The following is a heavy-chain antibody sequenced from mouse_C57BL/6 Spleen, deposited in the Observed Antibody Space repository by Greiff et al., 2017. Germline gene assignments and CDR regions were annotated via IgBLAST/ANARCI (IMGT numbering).Heavy chain of an antibody. CDR2: IYPGDGDT. J-gene: IGHJ4*01. CDR3: ARHWDYAMDY. Sequence: QVQLKESGAELVKPGASVKISCKASGYAFSSYWMNWVKQRPGKGLEWIGQIYPGDGDTNYNGKFKGKATLTADKSSSTAYMQLSSLTSEDSAVYFCARHWDYAMDYWGQGTSVTVSS. V-gene: IGHV1-80*01. D-gene: IGHD4-1*01. CDR1: GYAFSSYW.